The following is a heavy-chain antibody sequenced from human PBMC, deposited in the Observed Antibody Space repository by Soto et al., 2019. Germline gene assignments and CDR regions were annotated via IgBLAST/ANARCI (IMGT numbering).Heavy chain of an antibody. D-gene: IGHD4-17*01. CDR3: ARDTLTPDSGDYGRAFDI. V-gene: IGHV3-11*01. J-gene: IGHJ3*02. CDR2: ISSSGSTI. CDR1: GFTFSDYY. Sequence: QVQLVESGGGLVKPGGSLRLSCAASGFTFSDYYMSWIRQAPGKGLEWVSYISSSGSTIYYADSVKGRFAISRDNAKNYRYLQINSLRAEDTAVYYCARDTLTPDSGDYGRAFDIGGKGTMAPVSS.